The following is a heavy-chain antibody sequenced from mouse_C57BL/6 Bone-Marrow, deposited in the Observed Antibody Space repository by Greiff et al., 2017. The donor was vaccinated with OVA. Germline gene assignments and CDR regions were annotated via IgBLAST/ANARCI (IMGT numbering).Heavy chain of an antibody. D-gene: IGHD2-3*01. J-gene: IGHJ2*01. CDR1: GFSLTSYG. CDR2: IWSDGST. CDR3: ARQSDGYYPYFDY. Sequence: VQLKQSGPCLVAPSQSLSITCTVSGFSLTSYGVHWVRQPPGKGLEWLVVIWSDGSTTYNSALKSRLSISKDNSKSQVFLKMNSLQTDDTAMYYCARQSDGYYPYFDYWGQGTTLTVSS. V-gene: IGHV2-6-1*01.